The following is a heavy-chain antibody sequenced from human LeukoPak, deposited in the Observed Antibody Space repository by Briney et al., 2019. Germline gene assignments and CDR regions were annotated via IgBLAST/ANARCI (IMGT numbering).Heavy chain of an antibody. Sequence: PSETLSLTCTVSGGSISSSSYYWGWIRQPPGKGLEWIGSIYYSGSTYYNPSLKSRVTISVDTSKNQFSLKLSSVTAADTAVYYCARDPSRRTVTTFDYWGQGTLVTVSS. CDR3: ARDPSRRTVTTFDY. V-gene: IGHV4-39*07. CDR1: GGSISSSSYY. CDR2: IYYSGST. J-gene: IGHJ4*02. D-gene: IGHD4-17*01.